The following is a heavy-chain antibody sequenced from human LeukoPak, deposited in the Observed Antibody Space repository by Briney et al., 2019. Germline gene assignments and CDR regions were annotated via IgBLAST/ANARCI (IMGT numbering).Heavy chain of an antibody. D-gene: IGHD6-19*01. V-gene: IGHV4-59*08. Sequence: SETLSLTCTVSGGSISSYYWSWIRQPPGKGLEWIGYIYYSGNTNYNPSLKSRVTISVDTSKNQFSLKLNSVTAADTAAYYCARLREQWLVRGGEAYYFDYWGQGTLVTVSS. CDR3: ARLREQWLVRGGEAYYFDY. J-gene: IGHJ4*02. CDR1: GGSISSYY. CDR2: IYYSGNT.